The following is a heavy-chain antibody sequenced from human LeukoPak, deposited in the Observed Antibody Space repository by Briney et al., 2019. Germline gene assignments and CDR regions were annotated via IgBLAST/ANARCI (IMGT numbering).Heavy chain of an antibody. CDR2: ISDSGGGT. Sequence: PGGSLRLSCAASGFTFYSYDMIWVRQAPGKGLEWVSGISDSGGGTYYADSVKGRFTISRDNSKNTLFLQMNSLRVEDTAVYYCAKVVWDYYGSGSQNDYWGQGTLVTVSS. J-gene: IGHJ4*02. V-gene: IGHV3-23*01. D-gene: IGHD3-10*01. CDR3: AKVVWDYYGSGSQNDY. CDR1: GFTFYSYD.